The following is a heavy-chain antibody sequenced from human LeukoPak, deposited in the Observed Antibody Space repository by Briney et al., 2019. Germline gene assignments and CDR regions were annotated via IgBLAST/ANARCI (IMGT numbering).Heavy chain of an antibody. Sequence: SVKVSCKASGGTFSSYAISWVRQAPGQGLEWMGGIIPIFGTANYAQKFQGRVTITTDESTSTAYMELSSLRSEDTAVYYCARNLYGRSGYYLHLDSWGQGTLVTVSS. D-gene: IGHD3-22*01. CDR2: IIPIFGTA. CDR1: GGTFSSYA. J-gene: IGHJ4*02. CDR3: ARNLYGRSGYYLHLDS. V-gene: IGHV1-69*05.